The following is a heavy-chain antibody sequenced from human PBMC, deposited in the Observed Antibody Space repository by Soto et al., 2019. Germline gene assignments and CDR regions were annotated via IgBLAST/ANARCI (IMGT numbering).Heavy chain of an antibody. CDR3: VGPVGYYYGMDV. CDR1: GGSISSGDYY. CDR2: IYYSGST. V-gene: IGHV4-30-4*01. J-gene: IGHJ6*02. Sequence: PSETLSLTCTVSGGSISSGDYYFSCIRQPPGNGLEWIGYIYYSGSTYYNPSLKSRVTISVDTSKNQFSLKLSSVTAADTAVYYCVGPVGYYYGMDVWGQGTTVTVSS. D-gene: IGHD1-26*01.